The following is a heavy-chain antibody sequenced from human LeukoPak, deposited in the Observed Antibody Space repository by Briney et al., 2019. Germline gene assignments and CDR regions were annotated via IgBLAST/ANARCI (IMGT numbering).Heavy chain of an antibody. CDR2: ISEKGGST. V-gene: IGHV3-23*01. Sequence: GGSLRLSCVASGISLTNYAMTRVRQAPGQGLEWFSYISEKGGSTIYADSVKGRFTISRDTSLDTLYLQMNNLRAEDTAVYFCGERGVVIRGLLVIGYHQEAYHYEFWGQGVLVTVSS. CDR3: GERGVVIRGLLVIGYHQEAYHYEF. J-gene: IGHJ4*02. D-gene: IGHD3-10*01. CDR1: GISLTNYA.